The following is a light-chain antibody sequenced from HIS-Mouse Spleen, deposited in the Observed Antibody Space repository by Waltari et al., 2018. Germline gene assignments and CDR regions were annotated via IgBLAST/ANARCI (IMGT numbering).Light chain of an antibody. CDR3: YSTDSSGNHRV. Sequence: SYELTQPPSVSVSPGQKARTTCSGAALPKKYAYWYQQKSGQAPVLVIYEDSKRTSGIPERFSGSSSGTMATLTISGAQVEDEADYYCYSTDSSGNHRVFGGGTKLTVL. CDR1: ALPKKY. V-gene: IGLV3-10*01. CDR2: EDS. J-gene: IGLJ2*01.